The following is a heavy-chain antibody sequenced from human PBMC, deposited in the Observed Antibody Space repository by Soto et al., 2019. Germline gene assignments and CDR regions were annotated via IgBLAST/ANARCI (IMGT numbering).Heavy chain of an antibody. CDR2: IHYSGTS. J-gene: IGHJ5*01. CDR3: ARHWIAGSSIP. Sequence: SWSLSLTCSVSGDSISSSRQYWGWIRQPPGKGLEWIGSIHYSGTSYYNPSLKSRVTIFVDTSKNQLSLKLSSVTAADTAVYYCARHWIAGSSIPWGQGTLVTVSS. V-gene: IGHV4-39*01. D-gene: IGHD2-2*02. CDR1: GDSISSSRQY.